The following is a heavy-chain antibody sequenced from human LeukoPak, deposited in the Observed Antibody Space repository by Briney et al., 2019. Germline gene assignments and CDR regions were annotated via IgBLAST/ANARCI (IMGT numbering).Heavy chain of an antibody. CDR2: IKQDGSNK. Sequence: GGSLRLSCAASGFTFSSYWMSWVRQAPGKGLEWVANIKQDGSNKYYADSVKGRFTISRDNAKNALYLQMNRLRAEDTAVYYCAREWDVSGTYSAYWGQGTLVTVSS. V-gene: IGHV3-7*01. J-gene: IGHJ4*02. CDR3: AREWDVSGTYSAY. CDR1: GFTFSSYW. D-gene: IGHD3-10*01.